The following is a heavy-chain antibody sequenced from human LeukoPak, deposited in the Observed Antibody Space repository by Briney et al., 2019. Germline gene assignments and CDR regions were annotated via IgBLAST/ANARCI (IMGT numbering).Heavy chain of an antibody. V-gene: IGHV1-69*05. D-gene: IGHD3-22*01. CDR1: GGTFSSYA. J-gene: IGHJ4*02. CDR3: AREDSSGYYPYYFDY. Sequence: SVKVSCKASGGTFSSYAISWVRQAPGQGLEWMGRIIPIFGTANYAQKFQGRVTITTDESTSTAYMELSSLRSEDTTVYYCAREDSSGYYPYYFDYWGQGTLVTVSS. CDR2: IIPIFGTA.